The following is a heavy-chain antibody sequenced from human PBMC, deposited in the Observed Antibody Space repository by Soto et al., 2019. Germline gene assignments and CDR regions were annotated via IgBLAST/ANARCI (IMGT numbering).Heavy chain of an antibody. CDR3: TRDLSSGYTDSFDY. J-gene: IGHJ4*02. Sequence: GGSLRLSCTASGFTFGDYAMSWFRQAPGKGLEWVGFIRSKAYGGTTEYAASVKGRFTISRDDSKSIAYLQMNSLKTEDTAVYYCTRDLSSGYTDSFDYWGQGTLVTVSS. CDR2: IRSKAYGGTT. V-gene: IGHV3-49*03. D-gene: IGHD3-22*01. CDR1: GFTFGDYA.